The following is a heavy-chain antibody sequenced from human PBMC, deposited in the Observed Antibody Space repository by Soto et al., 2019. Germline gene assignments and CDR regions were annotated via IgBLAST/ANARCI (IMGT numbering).Heavy chain of an antibody. D-gene: IGHD4-17*01. CDR3: ARGLAYGDYGWLDP. CDR2: ISNSGSTI. J-gene: IGHJ5*02. Sequence: QVQLVEAGGGLVKPGGSLGLSCAASEFTFSDYYMTWIRQAPGKGLEWVSYISNSGSTIYYADSVKGRFTISRDNAKNSLYLQMNSLRAEDTAVYYCARGLAYGDYGWLDPWGQGTLVTVSP. CDR1: EFTFSDYY. V-gene: IGHV3-11*01.